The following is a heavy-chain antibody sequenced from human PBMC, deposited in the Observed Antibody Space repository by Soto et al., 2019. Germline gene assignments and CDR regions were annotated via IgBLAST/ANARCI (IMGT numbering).Heavy chain of an antibody. V-gene: IGHV3-30*18. D-gene: IGHD3-22*01. CDR2: ISYDGSNK. CDR3: AKSSDPMIVVDPPDY. Sequence: GGSLRLSCAASGFTFSSYGMHWVRQAPGKGLEWVAVISYDGSNKYYADSVKGRFTISRDNSKNTLYLQMNSLRAEDTAVYYCAKSSDPMIVVDPPDYWGQGTLVTVSS. J-gene: IGHJ4*02. CDR1: GFTFSSYG.